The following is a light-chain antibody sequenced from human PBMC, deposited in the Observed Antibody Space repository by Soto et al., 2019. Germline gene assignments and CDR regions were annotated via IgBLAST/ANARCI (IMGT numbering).Light chain of an antibody. CDR2: GAS. V-gene: IGKV3-15*01. CDR1: QSVSSI. CDR3: QQYNNWLRRT. Sequence: EIVMTQSPATLSVSPGERATLSCRASQSVSSILALYQQKPGQAPRLLIYGASTRATGIPARFSGSGSGTEFTLTISSLQSEDFAVYYCQQYNNWLRRTFGQGTKVDIK. J-gene: IGKJ1*01.